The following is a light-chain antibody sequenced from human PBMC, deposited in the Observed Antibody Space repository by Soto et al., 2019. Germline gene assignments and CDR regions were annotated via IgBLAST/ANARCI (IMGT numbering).Light chain of an antibody. CDR1: SSNIAGNT. CDR3: AAWDDNLNAYV. V-gene: IGLV1-44*01. Sequence: QSVLTQPPSLSGTPGQRVTISCSGSSSNIAGNTVHWYQHLPGTAPKLLIYINDQRPSGVPGRFSASTSGTSASLAISGLQSDDEADYYCAAWDDNLNAYVFGSGTKLTVL. CDR2: IND. J-gene: IGLJ1*01.